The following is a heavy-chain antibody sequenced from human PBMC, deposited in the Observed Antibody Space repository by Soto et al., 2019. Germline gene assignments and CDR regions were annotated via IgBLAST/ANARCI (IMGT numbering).Heavy chain of an antibody. CDR1: GGTFSSYT. J-gene: IGHJ6*02. CDR3: ARHYGSGSYNGMDV. Sequence: QVQLVQSGAEVKKPGSSVKVSCKASGGTFSSYTISWVRQAPGQGLEWMGRIIPILGIANYAQKFRGRVTITADKSTSTAYMELSSLRSEDTAVYYCARHYGSGSYNGMDVWGQGTTVTVSS. CDR2: IIPILGIA. V-gene: IGHV1-69*02. D-gene: IGHD3-10*01.